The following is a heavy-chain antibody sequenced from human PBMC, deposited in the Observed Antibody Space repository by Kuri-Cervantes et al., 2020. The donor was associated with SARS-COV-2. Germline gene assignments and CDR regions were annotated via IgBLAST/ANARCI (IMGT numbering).Heavy chain of an antibody. D-gene: IGHD3-22*01. CDR2: IVVGSGNT. CDR3: AAEANYYGSSGYYQHAYWYIDL. Sequence: SVKVSCKASGFTFTSSAVQWVRQARGQRLGWIGWIVVGSGNTNYAQKFQERVTITRDMSTSTAYMELRSLRSEDTAVYYCAAEANYYGSSGYYQHAYWYIDLWGRGTLVTVSS. J-gene: IGHJ2*01. CDR1: GFTFTSSA. V-gene: IGHV1-58*01.